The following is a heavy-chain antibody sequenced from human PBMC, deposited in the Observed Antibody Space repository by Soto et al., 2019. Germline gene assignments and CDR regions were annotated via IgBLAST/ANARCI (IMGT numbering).Heavy chain of an antibody. CDR3: AREVQVHTPAFVY. CDR1: GGTFNTYA. Sequence: QVQLVQSGAARKKPGSSVKVSCQSSGGTFNTYAMNWVRQAPGQGPEWMGDISPMFGAANYAPKFQGRVTITADESTGTSYIQLSSLTSDDPALYFCAREVQVHTPAFVYWGQGTLVIVSS. V-gene: IGHV1-69*19. J-gene: IGHJ4*02. CDR2: ISPMFGAA. D-gene: IGHD3-10*01.